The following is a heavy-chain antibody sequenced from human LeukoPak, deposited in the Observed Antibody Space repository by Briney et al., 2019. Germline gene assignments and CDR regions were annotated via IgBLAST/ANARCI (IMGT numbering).Heavy chain of an antibody. D-gene: IGHD3-10*01. CDR2: TSTDGSDK. CDR1: GFTFSTYG. CDR3: ARSAGGAFDI. J-gene: IGHJ3*02. Sequence: GGSLRLSCAASGFTFSTYGMHWVRQAPGKGLEWVALTSTDGSDKYNAGSVKGRFTISRDNSKNTVYLQMNSLRPEDTAIYYCARSAGGAFDIWGQGTMVTVSS. V-gene: IGHV3-30*06.